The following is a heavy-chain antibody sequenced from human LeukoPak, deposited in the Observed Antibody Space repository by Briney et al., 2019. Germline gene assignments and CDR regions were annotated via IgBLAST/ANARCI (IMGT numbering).Heavy chain of an antibody. V-gene: IGHV3-21*01. CDR3: VRDFRTQLDGYSPPYHFDY. Sequence: GGSLRLSCAASGFPFSIHSMSWVRQAPGKGLEWVSSIDSSSSHIYYADSMKGRFTISRDNAKNSLFLQMNSLRAEDTAVYYCVRDFRTQLDGYSPPYHFDYWGQGALVTVSS. D-gene: IGHD5-24*01. CDR1: GFPFSIHS. J-gene: IGHJ4*02. CDR2: IDSSSSHI.